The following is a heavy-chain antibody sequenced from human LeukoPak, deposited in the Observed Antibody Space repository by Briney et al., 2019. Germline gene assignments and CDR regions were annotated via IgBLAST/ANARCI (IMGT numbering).Heavy chain of an antibody. J-gene: IGHJ4*02. CDR3: AKDLPDYGDYIEGY. V-gene: IGHV3-23*01. CDR2: ISGSGGST. CDR1: GFAFSSYA. D-gene: IGHD4-17*01. Sequence: GGSLRLSCAASGFAFSSYAMSWVRQAPGKGLEWVSTISGSGGSTNYADSVKGRFTFTRDNSKNTLYLQMNSLRAEDTAVYYCAKDLPDYGDYIEGYWGQGTLVTVSS.